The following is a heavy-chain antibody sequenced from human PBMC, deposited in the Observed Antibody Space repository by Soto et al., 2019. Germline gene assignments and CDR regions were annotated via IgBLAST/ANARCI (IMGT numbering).Heavy chain of an antibody. D-gene: IGHD4-17*01. J-gene: IGHJ5*02. CDR1: GFTFSRYA. CDR3: AKTPFGDYVECNWSAP. CDR2: ISGSGGST. V-gene: IGHV3-23*01. Sequence: GGSLRLSCAASGFTFSRYAMSWVRQAPGKGLEWVSAISGSGGSTYYADSVKGRFTISRDNSKNTLYLQMNSLRAEDTAVYYCAKTPFGDYVECNWSAPSGQGTLATVS.